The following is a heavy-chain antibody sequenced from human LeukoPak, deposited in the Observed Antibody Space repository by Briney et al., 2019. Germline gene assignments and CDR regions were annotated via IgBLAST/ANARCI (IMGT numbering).Heavy chain of an antibody. CDR3: ARQQGIQYLNFDY. V-gene: IGHV1-46*01. CDR2: INLIAGLT. J-gene: IGHJ4*02. Sequence: ASVKVSCKASGYTFTDYYIHWLRQAPGEGPDWMGMINLIAGLTHLAPKFQGRVTMTRDTSTSTVYLDLTSLGFDDTAVYYCARQQGIQYLNFDYWGQGALVAVSS. CDR1: GYTFTDYY. D-gene: IGHD2-2*02.